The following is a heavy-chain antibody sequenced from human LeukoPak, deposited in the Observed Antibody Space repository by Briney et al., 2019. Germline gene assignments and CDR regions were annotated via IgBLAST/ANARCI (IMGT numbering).Heavy chain of an antibody. D-gene: IGHD5-24*01. V-gene: IGHV4-59*08. Sequence: SETLSLTCTVSGGSISSYYWSWIRQPPGKGLEWIGYIYYSGSTNYNPSLKSRVTISVDTSKNQFSLKLSSVTAADTAVYYCARRRLEMATITYFDYWGQGTLVTVSS. CDR3: ARRRLEMATITYFDY. CDR1: GGSISSYY. J-gene: IGHJ4*02. CDR2: IYYSGST.